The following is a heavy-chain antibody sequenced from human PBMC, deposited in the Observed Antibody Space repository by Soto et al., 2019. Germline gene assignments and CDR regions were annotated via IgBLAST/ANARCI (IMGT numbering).Heavy chain of an antibody. CDR3: ATSKYQLPSFDP. D-gene: IGHD2-2*01. CDR1: GGSISSGGYY. Sequence: QVQLQESGPGLVKPSQTLSLTCTVSGGSISSGGYYWSWIRQHPGKGLEWIGYIYYSGSTYYNPSLKSRVTISEDTSKNQFSLKLSSVTAADTAVYYCATSKYQLPSFDPWGQGTLVTVSS. J-gene: IGHJ5*02. CDR2: IYYSGST. V-gene: IGHV4-31*03.